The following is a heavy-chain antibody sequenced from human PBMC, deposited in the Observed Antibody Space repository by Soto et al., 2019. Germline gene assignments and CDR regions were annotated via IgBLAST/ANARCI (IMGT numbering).Heavy chain of an antibody. CDR2: IWNDGSNK. D-gene: IGHD3-22*01. CDR3: ARDGERLYYYERCDAFDI. J-gene: IGHJ3*02. CDR1: GFTFSSYG. V-gene: IGHV3-33*01. Sequence: QVQLVESGGGVVQPGRSLRLSCAASGFTFSSYGMHWVRQAPGKGLEWVAVIWNDGSNKYYAYSVKGRFTISRDNSKNSLYLQMNSLRAEDTAVYYCARDGERLYYYERCDAFDIWGQGTMVTVSS.